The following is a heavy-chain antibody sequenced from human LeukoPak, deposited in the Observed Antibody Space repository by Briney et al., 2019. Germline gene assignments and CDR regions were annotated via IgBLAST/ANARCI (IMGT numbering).Heavy chain of an antibody. CDR1: GGSFSGYY. V-gene: IGHV4-34*01. CDR2: INHSGST. CDR3: ARRRYYDSSGYLD. D-gene: IGHD3-22*01. Sequence: PSETLSLTCAVYGGSFSGYYWSWIRQPPGKGLEWIGEINHSGSTNYNPSLKSRVTISVDTSNNQFSLNLSSVTAADTALYFCARRRYYDSSGYLDWGQGTLVTVSS. J-gene: IGHJ1*01.